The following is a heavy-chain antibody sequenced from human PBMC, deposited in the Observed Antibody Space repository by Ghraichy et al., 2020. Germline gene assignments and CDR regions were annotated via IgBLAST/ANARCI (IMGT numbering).Heavy chain of an antibody. CDR2: ISAYNGNT. CDR1: GYTFTSYG. CDR3: ARLWGHMVRGGNYYYYYMDV. D-gene: IGHD3-10*01. Sequence: ASVKVSCKASGYTFTSYGISWVRQAPGQGLEWMGWISAYNGNTNYAQKLQGRVTMTTDTSTSTAYMELRSLRSDDTAVYYCARLWGHMVRGGNYYYYYMDVWGKGTTVTVSS. J-gene: IGHJ6*03. V-gene: IGHV1-18*01.